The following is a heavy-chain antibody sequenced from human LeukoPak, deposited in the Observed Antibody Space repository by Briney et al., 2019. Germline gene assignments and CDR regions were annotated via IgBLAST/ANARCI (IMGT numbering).Heavy chain of an antibody. J-gene: IGHJ4*02. CDR3: AKGRSRWELTRDYFDY. CDR2: ISGSGGST. V-gene: IGHV3-23*01. D-gene: IGHD1-26*01. Sequence: PGGSLRLSCAASGFTFSSYAMSWVRQAPGKGLEWVSAISGSGGSTYYADSVKGRFTISRDNSKNTLYLQMNSLRAEDTAVYYCAKGRSRWELTRDYFDYWGQGTLVTVSS. CDR1: GFTFSSYA.